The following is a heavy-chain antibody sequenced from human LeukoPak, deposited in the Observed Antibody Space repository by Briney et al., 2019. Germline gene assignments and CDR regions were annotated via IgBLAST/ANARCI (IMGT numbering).Heavy chain of an antibody. CDR3: ASLWGASGNYYFSG. J-gene: IGHJ4*02. CDR1: GGSFSDYF. CDR2: INHSGST. D-gene: IGHD3-22*01. V-gene: IGHV4-34*01. Sequence: SETLSLTCAVYGGSFSDYFCIWIRQPPGKGLEWIGEINHSGSTNYNPSLKSRVTISVDTSKNQVSLQVTSVTAADTAVYYCASLWGASGNYYFSGWGQGALVTVSS.